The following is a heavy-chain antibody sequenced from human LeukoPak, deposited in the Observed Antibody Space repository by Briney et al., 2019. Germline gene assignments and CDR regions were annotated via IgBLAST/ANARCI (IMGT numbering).Heavy chain of an antibody. V-gene: IGHV3-11*04. D-gene: IGHD2/OR15-2a*01. Sequence: GGSLRLSCAASGFTFSDYYMSWIRQAPGKGLEWVSYISSSGSTIYYADSVKGRFTISRDNAKNSLYLQMNSLRAEDTALYRCAKDLFYSFDIWGQGTEVTVSS. CDR2: ISSSGSTI. CDR1: GFTFSDYY. J-gene: IGHJ3*02. CDR3: AKDLFYSFDI.